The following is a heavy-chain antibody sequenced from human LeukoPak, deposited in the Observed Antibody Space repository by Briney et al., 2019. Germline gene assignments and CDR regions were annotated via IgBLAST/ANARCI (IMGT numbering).Heavy chain of an antibody. CDR3: ARALRYCSGGSCYGYFQH. J-gene: IGHJ1*01. D-gene: IGHD2-15*01. CDR2: MNPNSGNT. CDR1: GYTLTNYD. V-gene: IGHV1-8*03. Sequence: GASVKVSCKASGYTLTNYDINWVRQATGQGLEWMGYMNPNSGNTGYAQKFQDRVTITSDTSISTAYMELSSLRSDDTAVYYCARALRYCSGGSCYGYFQHWGQGTLVTVSS.